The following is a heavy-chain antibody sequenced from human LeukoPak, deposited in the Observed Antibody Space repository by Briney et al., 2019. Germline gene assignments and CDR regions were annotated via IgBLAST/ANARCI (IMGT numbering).Heavy chain of an antibody. Sequence: PGGSLRLSCAASGFTFSSYGMHWVRQAPGKGLEWVAVISYDGSNKYYADSVKGRFTISRDNAKSSLYLQMNSLRAEDTAIYYCARDWASPGPTTIWGQGTLVTVSS. CDR3: ARDWASPGPTTI. J-gene: IGHJ4*02. D-gene: IGHD1-26*01. CDR2: ISYDGSNK. CDR1: GFTFSSYG. V-gene: IGHV3-30*03.